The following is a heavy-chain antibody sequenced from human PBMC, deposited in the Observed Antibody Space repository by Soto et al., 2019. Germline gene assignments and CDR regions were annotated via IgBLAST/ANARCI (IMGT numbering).Heavy chain of an antibody. V-gene: IGHV4-30-4*01. CDR1: SGSISSADYY. CDR2: IYYSGST. CDR3: AGGGGGHLGNYYFDY. D-gene: IGHD1-26*01. J-gene: IGHJ4*02. Sequence: QVQLQESGPGLVKPSQTLSLTCTVSSGSISSADYYWSWIRQPPGKGLQWIGFIYYSGSTYYHPSLQSRVNISEDTSKNQFSLKLGSVTAADTAVYYCAGGGGGHLGNYYFDYWGQGTLVTVSS.